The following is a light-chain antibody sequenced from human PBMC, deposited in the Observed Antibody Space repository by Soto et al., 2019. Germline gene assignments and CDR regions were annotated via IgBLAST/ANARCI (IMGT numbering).Light chain of an antibody. V-gene: IGKV3-11*01. CDR1: QSVSSY. CDR2: DAS. CDR3: QQRSNWPIT. Sequence: IVLTQSPATLSVSPGERATLSCRASQSVSSYLAWYQQKPGQAPRLLIYDASTRATGIPARFSGGGSGTDFTLTISSLEPEDFAVYYCQQRSNWPITFGQGTRLEIK. J-gene: IGKJ5*01.